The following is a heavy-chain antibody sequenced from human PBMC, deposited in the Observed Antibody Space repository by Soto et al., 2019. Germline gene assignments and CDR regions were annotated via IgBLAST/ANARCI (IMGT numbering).Heavy chain of an antibody. J-gene: IGHJ6*02. CDR1: GGSISSYY. D-gene: IGHD3-10*01. CDR3: ARGAGYYYYGMDV. Sequence: XETLSLPCTDSGGSISSYYWSWIRQPPGKGLEWIGYIYYSGSTNYNPSLKSRVTISVDASKNQFSLKLSSVTAADTAVYYCARGAGYYYYGMDVWAQGTTVTVSS. V-gene: IGHV4-59*01. CDR2: IYYSGST.